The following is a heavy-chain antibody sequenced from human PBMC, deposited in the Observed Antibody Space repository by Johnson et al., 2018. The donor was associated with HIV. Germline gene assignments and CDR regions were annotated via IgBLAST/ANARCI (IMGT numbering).Heavy chain of an antibody. CDR1: GFTFSRYT. CDR3: ARGSSGRRDDVFDI. CDR2: ISYDGSNK. J-gene: IGHJ3*02. V-gene: IGHV3-30-3*01. D-gene: IGHD3-22*01. Sequence: VQLVESGGGVVQPERSLRLSCAASGFTFSRYTMHWVRQAPGKGLEWVAVISYDGSNKYYAESVKGRFTISRDNSKNTLFLKMNSLRAEDTAVYYCARGSSGRRDDVFDIWGQGTMVTVSS.